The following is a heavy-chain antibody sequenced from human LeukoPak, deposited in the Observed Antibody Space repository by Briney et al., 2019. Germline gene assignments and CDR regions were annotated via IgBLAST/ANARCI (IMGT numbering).Heavy chain of an antibody. D-gene: IGHD6-19*01. CDR1: GYTFATYS. Sequence: ASVKVSCKTSGYTFATYSINWVRQAPGQGPEWMGWISGYSGSTNYAQKLQGRVTMTTDTSTTTAYMELRSLKSDDTAVYYCASGHSSGRDYYFDTWGQGTLVTVSS. V-gene: IGHV1-18*01. J-gene: IGHJ4*02. CDR3: ASGHSSGRDYYFDT. CDR2: ISGYSGST.